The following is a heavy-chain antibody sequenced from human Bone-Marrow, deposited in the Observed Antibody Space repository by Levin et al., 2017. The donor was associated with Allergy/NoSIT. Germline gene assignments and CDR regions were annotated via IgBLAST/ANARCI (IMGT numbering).Heavy chain of an antibody. CDR1: GGSISSSSYY. D-gene: IGHD5-24*01. CDR2: IYYSGST. J-gene: IGHJ6*02. CDR3: AREVAFDGPSDYSGMDV. V-gene: IGHV4-39*07. Sequence: SQTLSLTCTVSGGSISSSSYYWGWIRQPPGKGLEWIGTIYYSGSTYYNPSLKSRVTISIDMSKHQFSLKLSSVTAADTAVYYCAREVAFDGPSDYSGMDVWGQGTTVTVSS.